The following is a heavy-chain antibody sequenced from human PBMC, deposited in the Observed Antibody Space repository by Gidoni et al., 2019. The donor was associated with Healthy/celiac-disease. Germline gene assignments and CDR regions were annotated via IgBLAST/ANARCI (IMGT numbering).Heavy chain of an antibody. V-gene: IGHV1-46*03. J-gene: IGHJ6*03. CDR1: GYTFTSYS. CDR3: AREGRGRDYDSSGYYYYYMDV. CDR2: VNPSGGST. Sequence: QMQLVQSGAEVKKPGASVKVSCTASGYTFTSYSMHQVRQSPEQGLEWMGIVNPSGGSTSYAKKFQGRVTMTRDTSTSTVYMELSSLRSEDTAVYYCAREGRGRDYDSSGYYYYYMDVWGKGTTVTVSS. D-gene: IGHD3-22*01.